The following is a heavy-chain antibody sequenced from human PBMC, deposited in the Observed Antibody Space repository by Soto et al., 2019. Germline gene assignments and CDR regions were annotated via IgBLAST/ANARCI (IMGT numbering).Heavy chain of an antibody. CDR3: ARDTEGYYGPKGLPSDL. CDR2: IIPIFGTA. J-gene: IGHJ2*01. V-gene: IGHV1-69*12. Sequence: QVQLVQSGAEVKKPGSSVKVSCKASGGTFSSYAISWVRQAPGQGLEWMGGIIPIFGTANYAQKFQGRVTITADESTSTAYMELSSLRSEDTAVYYCARDTEGYYGPKGLPSDLCGRGTLVTVSS. D-gene: IGHD3-22*01. CDR1: GGTFSSYA.